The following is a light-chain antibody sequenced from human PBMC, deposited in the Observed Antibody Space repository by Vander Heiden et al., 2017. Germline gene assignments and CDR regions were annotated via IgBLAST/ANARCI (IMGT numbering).Light chain of an antibody. CDR1: KLGDKY. V-gene: IGLV3-1*01. J-gene: IGLJ2*01. CDR3: QEWDSSTVV. Sequence: SYELTQPPSVSVSPGQTASITCSGDKLGDKYACWYQQKPGQSPVLVIYQDSKRPSGIPERFSGSNSGTTATLTISGTQAMDESYYYSQEWDSSTVVFGGGTKLTVL. CDR2: QDS.